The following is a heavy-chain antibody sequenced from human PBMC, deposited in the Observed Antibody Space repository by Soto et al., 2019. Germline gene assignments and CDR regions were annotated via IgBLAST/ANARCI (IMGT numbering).Heavy chain of an antibody. CDR1: GFTFSSYA. CDR3: AKPNLYCSSTSCYDY. J-gene: IGHJ4*02. D-gene: IGHD2-2*01. Sequence: GGSLRLSCAASGFTFSSYAMSWVRQAPGKGLEWVSVIRGSVGSTYYADSVKGRFTITRDNSKNTVHLQMNSLRAEDTAVYYCAKPNLYCSSTSCYDYWGQGTLGTVS. CDR2: IRGSVGST. V-gene: IGHV3-23*01.